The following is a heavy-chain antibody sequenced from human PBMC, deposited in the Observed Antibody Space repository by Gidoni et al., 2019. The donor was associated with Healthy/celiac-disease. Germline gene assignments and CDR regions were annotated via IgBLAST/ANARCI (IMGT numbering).Heavy chain of an antibody. CDR3: ARDRESIAAADGSLIDY. Sequence: QVQLVESGGGVVQPGRSLRLSCAASGFTFSSYGMHWVRQAPGKGLEWVAVIWYDGSNKYYADSVKGRFTISRDNSKNTLYLQMNSLRAEDTAVYYCARDRESIAAADGSLIDYWGQGTLVTVSS. D-gene: IGHD6-13*01. V-gene: IGHV3-33*01. J-gene: IGHJ4*02. CDR2: IWYDGSNK. CDR1: GFTFSSYG.